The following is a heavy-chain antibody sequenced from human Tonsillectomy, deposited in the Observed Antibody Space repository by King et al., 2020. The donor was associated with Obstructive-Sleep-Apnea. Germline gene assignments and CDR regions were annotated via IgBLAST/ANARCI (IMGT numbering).Heavy chain of an antibody. D-gene: IGHD3-10*01. CDR2: ISSDGSTS. Sequence: VQLVQSGGGVVQPGRSLSLSCAASGFTFSSYAMHWVRQAPGKGLEWVAVISSDGSTSYYADSVKGRLPISRNNSKKTLYPQVNSLRAEDTAVYYCARDRGYYYGSGSLFDYWGQGTLVTVSS. CDR1: GFTFSSYA. V-gene: IGHV3-30*04. J-gene: IGHJ4*02. CDR3: ARDRGYYYGSGSLFDY.